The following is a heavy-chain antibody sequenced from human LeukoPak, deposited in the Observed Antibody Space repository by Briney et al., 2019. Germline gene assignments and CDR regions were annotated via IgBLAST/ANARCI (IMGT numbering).Heavy chain of an antibody. Sequence: SQTLSLTCAISGDSVSSNSAAWNWIRQSPSRGLEWLGRTYYRSKWYNDYAVSVKSRITINPDTSKNQFSLQPNSVTPEDTAVYYCARDHLRGYSGYDYEEGYWFDPWGQGTLVTVSS. J-gene: IGHJ5*02. V-gene: IGHV6-1*01. CDR2: TYYRSKWYN. D-gene: IGHD5-12*01. CDR3: ARDHLRGYSGYDYEEGYWFDP. CDR1: GDSVSSNSAA.